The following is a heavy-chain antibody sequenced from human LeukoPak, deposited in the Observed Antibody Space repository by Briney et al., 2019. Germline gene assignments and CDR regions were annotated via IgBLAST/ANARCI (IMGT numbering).Heavy chain of an antibody. D-gene: IGHD2-15*01. J-gene: IGHJ4*02. CDR3: ASIVVVIGTRSFDY. CDR2: INQDGGEK. V-gene: IGHV3-7*01. CDR1: GFTFSSYW. Sequence: GGSLRLSCAASGFTFSSYWMSWVRQAPGKGLEWVANINQDGGEKYYVDSVKGRFTISRDNAKNSLYLQMNSLRAEDTAVYYCASIVVVIGTRSFDYWGQGSPVSVSS.